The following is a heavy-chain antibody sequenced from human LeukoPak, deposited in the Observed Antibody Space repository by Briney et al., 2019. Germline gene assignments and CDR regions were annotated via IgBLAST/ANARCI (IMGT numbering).Heavy chain of an antibody. CDR1: GFTFSSYG. V-gene: IGHV3-30*03. CDR2: ISYDGSNK. Sequence: PGRSLRLSCAASGFTFSSYGMHWVRQAPGKGLEWVAVISYDGSNKYYADSVKGRFTISRDNSKNTLYLQMNSLRAEDTAVYYCARAMVRGVYYYYGMDVWGQGTTVTVSS. D-gene: IGHD3-10*01. CDR3: ARAMVRGVYYYYGMDV. J-gene: IGHJ6*02.